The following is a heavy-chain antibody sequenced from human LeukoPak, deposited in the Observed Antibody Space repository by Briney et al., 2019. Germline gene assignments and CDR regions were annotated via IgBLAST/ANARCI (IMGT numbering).Heavy chain of an antibody. D-gene: IGHD6-19*01. Sequence: SETLSLTCTVSGGSTSSGNYYWSWIRQHPGKGLELIGYISYSGSTYYNPSLKSRVTISVDTSKNQFSLKLSSVTAADTAVYYCARENRIAVAGILDAFDIWGQGTMVTVSS. CDR1: GGSTSSGNYY. V-gene: IGHV4-31*03. J-gene: IGHJ3*02. CDR3: ARENRIAVAGILDAFDI. CDR2: ISYSGST.